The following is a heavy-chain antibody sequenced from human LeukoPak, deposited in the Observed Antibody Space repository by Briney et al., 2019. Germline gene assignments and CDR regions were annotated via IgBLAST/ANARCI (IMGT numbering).Heavy chain of an antibody. J-gene: IGHJ5*01. Sequence: PGGSLRLSCAASGFSFSDYAMNWVRQAPGKGLEWVSSISSGSSNIYYADSVKGRFTIARDNAKNSLYLQMNSLRAEDTAVYYCARGVWDRGGNNWFDSWGQGTLVIVSS. CDR2: ISSGSSNI. CDR1: GFSFSDYA. CDR3: ARGVWDRGGNNWFDS. V-gene: IGHV3-21*01. D-gene: IGHD1-26*01.